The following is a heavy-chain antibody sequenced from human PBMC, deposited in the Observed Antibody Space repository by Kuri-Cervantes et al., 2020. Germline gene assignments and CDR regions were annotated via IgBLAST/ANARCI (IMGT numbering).Heavy chain of an antibody. D-gene: IGHD6-13*01. J-gene: IGHJ4*02. Sequence: SETLSLTCTVSGGSISSSSYYWGWIRQPPGKGLEWIGNVYYSGATYYNPSLKSRVTISVHTSKNRFSLKLSSVTAADTAVYFCATLGYNNRDFEYWGQGTPVTVSS. CDR1: GGSISSSSYY. CDR3: ATLGYNNRDFEY. CDR2: VYYSGAT. V-gene: IGHV4-39*01.